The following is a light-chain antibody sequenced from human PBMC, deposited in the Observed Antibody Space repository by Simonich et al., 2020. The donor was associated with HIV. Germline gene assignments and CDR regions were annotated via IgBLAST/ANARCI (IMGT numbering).Light chain of an antibody. CDR2: WAS. V-gene: IGKV4-1*01. J-gene: IGKJ1*01. CDR1: QSCLYSSNNKNY. CDR3: QQYYSTLWT. Sequence: DIVMTQSPDSLAVSLGGRATITCKSSQSCLYSSNNKNYLAWYQQKPGQPPKLLIYWASTRESGVPDRFSGSGSGTDFTLTISSLQAEDVAVYYCQQYYSTLWTFGQGTKVEIK.